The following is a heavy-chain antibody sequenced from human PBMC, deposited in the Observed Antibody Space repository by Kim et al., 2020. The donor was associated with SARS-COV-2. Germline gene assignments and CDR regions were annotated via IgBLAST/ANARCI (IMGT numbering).Heavy chain of an antibody. J-gene: IGHJ3*02. D-gene: IGHD1-26*01. CDR3: AKSLGATNAFDI. Sequence: YYADSVKGRFTISRESSKHTLYLQMSSLRAEDTAVYYCAKSLGATNAFDIWGQGTMVTVSS. V-gene: IGHV3-23*01.